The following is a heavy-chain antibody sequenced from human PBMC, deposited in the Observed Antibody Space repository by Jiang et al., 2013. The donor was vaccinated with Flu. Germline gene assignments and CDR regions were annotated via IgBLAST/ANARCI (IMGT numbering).Heavy chain of an antibody. CDR2: VYWDDDK. CDR1: GFSLTTRGVG. CDR3: VKRLQDGYNFIDY. J-gene: IGHJ4*02. D-gene: IGHD5-24*01. V-gene: IGHV2-5*02. Sequence: KPTQTLTLTCTFSGFSLTTRGVGVGWIRQPPGKALEWLALVYWDDDKRYSPSLKSRLTITRDTSKSQLVLTMTNMDPADTATYYCVKRLQDGYNFIDYWGQGTPVIVSS.